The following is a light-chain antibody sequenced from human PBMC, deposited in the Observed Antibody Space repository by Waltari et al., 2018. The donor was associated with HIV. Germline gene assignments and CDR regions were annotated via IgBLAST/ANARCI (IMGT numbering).Light chain of an antibody. CDR2: RKN. CDR3: VAWDDSLSGPV. V-gene: IGLV1-47*01. Sequence: QSVLTQSPSASGTPGQRVTISCSGSSSNIGSNDVHWYQHLPGTAPKLLIYRKNQRPSGVPDRFSGSKSGTSVSLAISGLRSEDEADYYCVAWDDSLSGPVFGGGTKLTVL. CDR1: SSNIGSND. J-gene: IGLJ3*02.